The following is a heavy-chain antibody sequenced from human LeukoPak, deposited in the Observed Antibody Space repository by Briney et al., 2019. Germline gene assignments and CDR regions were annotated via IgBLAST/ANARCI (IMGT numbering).Heavy chain of an antibody. CDR1: GYTFTSYD. Sequence: ASVRVSCKAPGYTFTSYDINWARQATGQGLEWMGWMNPNSGNTGYAQKFQGRVTMTRNTSISTAYMELSSLRSEDTAVYYCARGPYCSSTSCYAHDAFDIWGQGTMVTVSS. D-gene: IGHD2-2*01. CDR2: MNPNSGNT. J-gene: IGHJ3*02. V-gene: IGHV1-8*01. CDR3: ARGPYCSSTSCYAHDAFDI.